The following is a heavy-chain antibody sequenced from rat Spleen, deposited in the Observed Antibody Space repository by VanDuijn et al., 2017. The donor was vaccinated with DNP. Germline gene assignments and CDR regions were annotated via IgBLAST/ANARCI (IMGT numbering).Heavy chain of an antibody. D-gene: IGHD3-1*01. Sequence: EVQLQESGPGLVKPSQSLSLTCSVTGYSITSHYWGWIRKFPGNKMEYIGHISYSGSTHYNPSLKSRISITRDTSKNQFFLQLNSVTTEDTATYYCARWSTFFDYWGQGVMVTVSS. CDR3: ARWSTFFDY. CDR2: ISYSGST. J-gene: IGHJ2*01. CDR1: GYSITSHY. V-gene: IGHV3-1*01.